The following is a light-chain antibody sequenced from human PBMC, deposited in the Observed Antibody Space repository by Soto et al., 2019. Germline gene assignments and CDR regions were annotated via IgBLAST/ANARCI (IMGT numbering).Light chain of an antibody. CDR3: QSYDSSNLV. CDR1: SGSIASNY. CDR2: EDN. V-gene: IGLV6-57*04. J-gene: IGLJ3*02. Sequence: FMLTQPHSVSESPGKTVTISCTRSSGSIASNYVQWYQQRPGSAPTTVIYEDNQRPSGVPDRFSGSIDSSSNSASLTISGVKTEHEADYYCQSYDSSNLVFGRGTKLTVL.